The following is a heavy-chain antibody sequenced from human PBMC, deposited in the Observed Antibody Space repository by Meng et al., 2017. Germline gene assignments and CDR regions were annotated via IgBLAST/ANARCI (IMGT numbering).Heavy chain of an antibody. D-gene: IGHD4-11*01. CDR3: ARDDYSNYLPFDY. CDR1: GGTFSSYA. J-gene: IGHJ4*02. V-gene: IGHV1-69*01. CDR2: IIPIFGTA. Sequence: QVEWGQSGAEGKKPGSSVKVSCKASGGTFSSYAISWVRQAPGQGLEWMGGIIPIFGTANYAQKFQGRVTITADESTSTAYMELSSLRSEDTAVYYCARDDYSNYLPFDYWGQGTLVTVSS.